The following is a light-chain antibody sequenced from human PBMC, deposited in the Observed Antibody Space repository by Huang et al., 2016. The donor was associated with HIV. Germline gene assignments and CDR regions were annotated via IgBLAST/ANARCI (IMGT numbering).Light chain of an antibody. CDR1: QEIRSY. CDR2: GAS. J-gene: IGKJ2*01. V-gene: IGKV1-33*01. CDR3: QQYDSLYT. Sequence: IQMTQSPASLSAYVGDRGTISCQANQEIRSYLNWYQQKPGKAPRLRIYGASNVQAGVPSWFSGNGSGTDFTITISSLQSEDIATYYCQQYDSLYTFGQGTRLEIK.